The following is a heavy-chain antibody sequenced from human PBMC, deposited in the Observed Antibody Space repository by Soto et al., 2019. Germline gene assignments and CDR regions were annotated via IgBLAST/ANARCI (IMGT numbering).Heavy chain of an antibody. D-gene: IGHD6-13*01. Sequence: PSETLSLTSTVSGGSISSSSYYWGWIRQPPGKGLEWIGSIYYSGSTYYNPSLKSRVTISVDTSKNQFSLKLSSVTAADTAVYYCARHYAGYSSSWFDYWGQGTLVTVSS. CDR3: ARHYAGYSSSWFDY. CDR1: GGSISSSSYY. J-gene: IGHJ4*02. CDR2: IYYSGST. V-gene: IGHV4-39*01.